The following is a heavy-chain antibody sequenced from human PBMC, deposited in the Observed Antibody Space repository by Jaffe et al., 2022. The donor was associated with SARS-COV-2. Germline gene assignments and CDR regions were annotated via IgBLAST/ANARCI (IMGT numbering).Heavy chain of an antibody. J-gene: IGHJ5*02. Sequence: QVQLQESGPGLVKPSQTLSLTCTVSGGSISSGGYYWSWIRQHPGKGLEWIGYIYYSGSTYYNPSLKSRVTISVDTSKNQFSLKLSSVTAADTAVYYCARGFDQLQYNWFDPWGQGTLVTVSS. D-gene: IGHD2-2*01. CDR1: GGSISSGGYY. CDR3: ARGFDQLQYNWFDP. V-gene: IGHV4-31*03. CDR2: IYYSGST.